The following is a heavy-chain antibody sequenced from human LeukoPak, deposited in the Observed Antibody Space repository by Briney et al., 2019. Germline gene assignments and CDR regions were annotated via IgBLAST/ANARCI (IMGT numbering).Heavy chain of an antibody. V-gene: IGHV1-69*13. J-gene: IGHJ3*02. Sequence: EASVKVSCKASGGTFSSYAISWVRQAPGQGLEWMGGIIPIFGTANYAQKFQGRVTITADESTSTAYMELSSLRSEDTAVYYCASEGLGLTANAFDIWGQGTMVTVSS. CDR1: GGTFSSYA. CDR3: ASEGLGLTANAFDI. CDR2: IIPIFGTA.